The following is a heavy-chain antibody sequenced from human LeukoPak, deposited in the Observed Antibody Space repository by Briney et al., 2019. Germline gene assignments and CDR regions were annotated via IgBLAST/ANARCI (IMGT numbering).Heavy chain of an antibody. CDR1: GFTFSSNA. V-gene: IGHV3-23*01. D-gene: IGHD5-24*01. CDR3: AKIQRWPSAWYFDY. Sequence: PGGSLRLSCAASGFTFSSNAMTWVRQAPGKGLEWVSAISGSGGSTYYADSVKGRFTISRDNSKNTVYLQMNGLRAEDTAVYYCAKIQRWPSAWYFDYWGQGTLVTVSS. J-gene: IGHJ4*02. CDR2: ISGSGGST.